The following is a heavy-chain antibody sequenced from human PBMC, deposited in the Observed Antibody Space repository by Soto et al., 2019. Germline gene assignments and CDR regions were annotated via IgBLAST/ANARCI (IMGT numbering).Heavy chain of an antibody. CDR3: ARSLGGSSYYVADY. D-gene: IGHD1-26*01. V-gene: IGHV3-30*03. J-gene: IGHJ4*02. CDR2: ISYDENNQ. Sequence: QVQLVESGGGVVQPGTSLRLSCVASGFTFSNYDMQWVRQAPDKGLEWVAVISYDENNQYYADSVKGRLTISRDNSKNTLYLEIDSLRPEDTAVYFCARSLGGSSYYVADYWGQGSLVTVSS. CDR1: GFTFSNYD.